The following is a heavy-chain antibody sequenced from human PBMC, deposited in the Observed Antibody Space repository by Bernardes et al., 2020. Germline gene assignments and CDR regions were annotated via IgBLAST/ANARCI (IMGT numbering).Heavy chain of an antibody. CDR1: GGSFSGSY. CDR3: ARGGLRYFDWFGGFDY. D-gene: IGHD3-9*01. Sequence: SETLSLTCAVYGGSFSGSYWSWIRQPPGKGLEWIGEINHSGSTNYNPSLKSRVTISVDTSKNQFSLKLSSVTAADTAVYYCARGGLRYFDWFGGFDYWGQGTLVTVSS. CDR2: INHSGST. J-gene: IGHJ4*02. V-gene: IGHV4-34*01.